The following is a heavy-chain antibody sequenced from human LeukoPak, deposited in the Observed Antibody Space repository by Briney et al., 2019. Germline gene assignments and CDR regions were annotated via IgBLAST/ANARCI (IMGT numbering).Heavy chain of an antibody. CDR2: INWNDEK. Sequence: ESGPTLVNPTQTLTLTCTFSGFSLSTSGVGVGWFRQPPGKAPEWLALINWNDEKVYSPSLQSRLTITKDTSNNQVTLTLTNVDPVDTATYYCAHRRDTSYYRYRYWFAPWGQGTLVTASS. CDR1: GFSLSTSGVG. CDR3: AHRRDTSYYRYRYWFAP. J-gene: IGHJ5*02. V-gene: IGHV2-5*01. D-gene: IGHD3-9*01.